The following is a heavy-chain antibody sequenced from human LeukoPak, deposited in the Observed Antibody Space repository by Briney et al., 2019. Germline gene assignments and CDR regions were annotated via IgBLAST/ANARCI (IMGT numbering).Heavy chain of an antibody. V-gene: IGHV4-31*03. CDR3: ARAISSGRLGWVPGGIAVGGSKFDY. Sequence: SQTLSLTCTVSGGSISSGAYYWSWIRQNPGKGLEWIGYIYYSGSTYYNPSFKSRVTISADSSKNQFSLKLSSVTAADTAVYYCARAISSGRLGWVPGGIAVGGSKFDYWGQGTLVTVSS. CDR1: GGSISSGAYY. J-gene: IGHJ4*02. CDR2: IYYSGST. D-gene: IGHD6-19*01.